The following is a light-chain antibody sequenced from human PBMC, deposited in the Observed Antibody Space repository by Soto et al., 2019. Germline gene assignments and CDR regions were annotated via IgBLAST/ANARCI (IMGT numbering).Light chain of an antibody. CDR1: QSVSSN. J-gene: IGKJ1*01. Sequence: EIVMTQSPATLTGSAGYRATLSCRASQSVSSNLAWYQHKPGQAPRLLIYDASNRATGIPARFSGSGSGTDFTLTISSLEPEDFAVYYCQQRSNWPWTFGQGTKVDIK. V-gene: IGKV3-11*01. CDR3: QQRSNWPWT. CDR2: DAS.